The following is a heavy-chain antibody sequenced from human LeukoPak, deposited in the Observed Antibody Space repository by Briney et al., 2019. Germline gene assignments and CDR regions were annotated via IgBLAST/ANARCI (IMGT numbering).Heavy chain of an antibody. CDR2: ISHDGSNK. V-gene: IGHV3-30-3*01. D-gene: IGHD5-18*01. CDR3: AREKSRGYSYGLDY. Sequence: GGSLRLSCAASGFTFSSYAMSWVRQAPGKGLEWVAVISHDGSNKYYADSVKGRFTISRDNSKNTLYLQMNSLRAEDTAVYYCAREKSRGYSYGLDYWGQGTLVTVSS. CDR1: GFTFSSYA. J-gene: IGHJ4*02.